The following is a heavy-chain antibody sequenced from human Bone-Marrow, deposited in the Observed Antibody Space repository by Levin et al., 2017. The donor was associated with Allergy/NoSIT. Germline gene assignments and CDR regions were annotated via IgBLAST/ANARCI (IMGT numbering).Heavy chain of an antibody. CDR1: RFTFSNYN. CDR2: ISSSSTLI. Sequence: GGSLRLSCAASRFTFSNYNMNWVRQAPGKGLEWVSSISSSSTLIFYADSVRGRFTISRDNAADSLYLQMSSLRAEDTAVYYCARDFIDCSKGVCYTAQGGMDVWGLGTTVTVSS. V-gene: IGHV3-21*01. D-gene: IGHD2-8*01. CDR3: ARDFIDCSKGVCYTAQGGMDV. J-gene: IGHJ6*02.